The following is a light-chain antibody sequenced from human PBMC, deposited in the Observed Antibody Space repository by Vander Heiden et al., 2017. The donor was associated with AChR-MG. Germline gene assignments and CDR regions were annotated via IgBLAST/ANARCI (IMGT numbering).Light chain of an antibody. CDR2: QDN. CDR3: QAWDSTIHVV. CDR1: KLGEKY. V-gene: IGLV3-1*01. Sequence: SYELTQPPSVSVSPGQTASITCSGDKLGEKYACWYQQKPGQSPVLVIYQDNKRPSGIPERFSGSNSGNTATLTISGTQAMDEADYYCQAWDSTIHVVFGGGTKLTVL. J-gene: IGLJ2*01.